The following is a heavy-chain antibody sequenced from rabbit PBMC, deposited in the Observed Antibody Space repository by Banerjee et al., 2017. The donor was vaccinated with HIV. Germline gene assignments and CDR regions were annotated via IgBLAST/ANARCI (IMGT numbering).Heavy chain of an antibody. CDR3: ARDRDAAVPGYGYAPYYYGMDL. CDR1: GFSFSSSSY. CDR2: IYAGSNDSA. V-gene: IGHV1S45*01. J-gene: IGHJ6*01. Sequence: QEQLVESGGGLVQPEGSQALTCKASGFSFSSSSYMYWVRQAPGKGLEWIACIYAGSNDSAYYASWAKGRFTISKASSTTVTLQMTSLTAADTATYFCARDRDAAVPGYGYAPYYYGMDLWGPGTLVTVS. D-gene: IGHD6-1*01.